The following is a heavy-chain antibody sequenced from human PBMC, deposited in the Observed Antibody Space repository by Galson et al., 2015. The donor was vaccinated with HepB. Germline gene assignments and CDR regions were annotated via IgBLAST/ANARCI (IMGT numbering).Heavy chain of an antibody. CDR1: GFPYSTSN. CDR2: IDSTSRAI. J-gene: IGHJ3*02. D-gene: IGHD2-21*01. Sequence: SLRLSCAASGFPYSTSNMVWFRQAAGKGLAWLSYIDSTSRAIYYAESVKGRFTVSRDNGQNSLSLQMNSLRFGDTAVYYCARDVPILGGAFDIWGQGTIVSVSA. CDR3: ARDVPILGGAFDI. V-gene: IGHV3-48*01.